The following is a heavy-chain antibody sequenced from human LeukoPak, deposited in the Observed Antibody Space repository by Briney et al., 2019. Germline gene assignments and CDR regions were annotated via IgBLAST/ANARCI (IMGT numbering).Heavy chain of an antibody. Sequence: SSETLSLTCAVYGGSFSGYYWSWIRQPPGKGLEWIGEINHSGSTNYNPSLKSRVTISVDTSKNQFSLKLSSVTAADTAVYYCARGARHWIAAAGTTRYFDYWGQGTLVTVSS. CDR3: ARGARHWIAAAGTTRYFDY. V-gene: IGHV4-34*01. J-gene: IGHJ4*02. D-gene: IGHD6-13*01. CDR1: GGSFSGYY. CDR2: INHSGST.